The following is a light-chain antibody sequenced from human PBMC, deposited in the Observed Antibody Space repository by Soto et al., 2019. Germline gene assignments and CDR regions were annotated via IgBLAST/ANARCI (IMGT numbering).Light chain of an antibody. V-gene: IGKV3-20*01. CDR3: QQFSGPVT. CDR2: GAS. Sequence: PGERATLSCRASQSVTSTYLAWYQQKPGQAPRLLIYGASKRQSGVPARFSGGGSGTDFTLTISSLEPEDFAVYYCQQFSGPVTFGGGTRVDI. CDR1: QSVTSTY. J-gene: IGKJ4*01.